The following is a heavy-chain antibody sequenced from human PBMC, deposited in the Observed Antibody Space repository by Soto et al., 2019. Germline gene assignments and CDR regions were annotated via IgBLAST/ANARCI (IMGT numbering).Heavy chain of an antibody. D-gene: IGHD3-3*01. CDR1: GGSIRSSSYY. CDR2: IYYSGST. V-gene: IGHV4-39*01. CDR3: ARADTIFGVVIYHYYYMDV. Sequence: SETLSLTCTVSGGSIRSSSYYWGWIRQPPGKGLEWIGSIYYSGSTYYNPSLKSRVTISVDTSKNQFSLKLSSVTAADTAVYYCARADTIFGVVIYHYYYMDVWGKGTTVTVSS. J-gene: IGHJ6*03.